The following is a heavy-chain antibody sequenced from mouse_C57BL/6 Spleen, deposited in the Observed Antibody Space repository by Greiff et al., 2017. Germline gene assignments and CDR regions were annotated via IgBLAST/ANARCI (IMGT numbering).Heavy chain of an antibody. CDR2: ISDGGSYT. J-gene: IGHJ4*01. D-gene: IGHD1-1*01. CDR1: GFTFSSYA. V-gene: IGHV5-4*01. CDR3: AREDGSSYPYAMDY. Sequence: DVKLVESGGGLVKPGGSLKLSCAASGFTFSSYAMSCVRQTPEKRLEWVATISDGGSYTYYPDNVKGRLTISRDNAKNNLYLQMSHLKSEDTAMYYCAREDGSSYPYAMDYWGQGTSVTVSS.